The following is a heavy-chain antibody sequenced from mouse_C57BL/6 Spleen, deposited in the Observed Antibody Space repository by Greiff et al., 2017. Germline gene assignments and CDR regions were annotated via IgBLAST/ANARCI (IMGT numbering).Heavy chain of an antibody. Sequence: EVKLVESGGDLVKPGGSLKLSCAASGFPFSSYGMSWVRQTPDKRLEWVATISSGGSYTYYPDSVKGRFTISRDNAKNTLYLQMSSLKSEDTAMYYCARHKGSDGPFAYWGQGTLVTVSA. D-gene: IGHD2-3*01. CDR1: GFPFSSYG. CDR3: ARHKGSDGPFAY. V-gene: IGHV5-6*01. CDR2: ISSGGSYT. J-gene: IGHJ3*01.